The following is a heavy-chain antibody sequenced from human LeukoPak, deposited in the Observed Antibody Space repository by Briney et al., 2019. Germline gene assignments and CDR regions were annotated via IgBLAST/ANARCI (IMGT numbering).Heavy chain of an antibody. Sequence: GRSLRLSCAASGFTFSSYGMHWVRQAPGKWLEWVAVIWYDGSNKYYADSVKGRFTISRDNSKNTLYLQMNSLRAEDKAVNYCDTAPHDSSSYYYYYGMDVWGQGTTVTVSS. CDR1: GFTFSSYG. CDR3: DTAPHDSSSYYYYYGMDV. V-gene: IGHV3-33*01. J-gene: IGHJ6*02. CDR2: IWYDGSNK. D-gene: IGHD6-6*01.